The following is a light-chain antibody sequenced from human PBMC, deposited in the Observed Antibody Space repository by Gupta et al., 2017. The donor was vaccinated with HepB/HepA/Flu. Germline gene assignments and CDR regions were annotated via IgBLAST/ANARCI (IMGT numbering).Light chain of an antibody. CDR3: GTWDSNTRV. Sequence: QPVLTQSSSASASLGSSVKLTCTLSSGHRSYIIAWHQQQPGKAPRYLMKVEGSGSYNKGSGVPDRFSGSSSGADRYITISNLQSEDEADYYCGTWDSNTRVFGGGTKLTVL. V-gene: IGLV4-60*03. J-gene: IGLJ3*02. CDR1: SGHRSYI. CDR2: VEGSGSY.